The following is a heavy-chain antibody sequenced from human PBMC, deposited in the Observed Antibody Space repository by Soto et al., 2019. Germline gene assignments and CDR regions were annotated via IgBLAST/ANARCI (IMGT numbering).Heavy chain of an antibody. Sequence: QVQLVESGGGVVQPGRSLRLSCAASGFTFSSYGMHWVRQAPGKGLEWVAVISYDGSNKYYADSVKGRFTISRDNSKNTLYLQMNSLRAEDTAVYYCAKLYDSSGYYEDYWGQGTLVTVSS. CDR1: GFTFSSYG. CDR2: ISYDGSNK. D-gene: IGHD3-22*01. V-gene: IGHV3-30*18. J-gene: IGHJ4*02. CDR3: AKLYDSSGYYEDY.